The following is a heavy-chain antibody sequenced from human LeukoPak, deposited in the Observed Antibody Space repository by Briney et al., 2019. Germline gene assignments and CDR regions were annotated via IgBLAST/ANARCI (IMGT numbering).Heavy chain of an antibody. J-gene: IGHJ4*02. CDR1: GGTFSSYA. Sequence: ASVKVSCKASGGTFSSYAISWVRQAPGQGLEWMGGIIPIFGTANYAQKFQGRVTITTDESTSTAYMELSSLRSEDTAVYYCAREKYRSWYFDYWGQGTLVTVSS. D-gene: IGHD6-13*01. CDR3: AREKYRSWYFDY. CDR2: IIPIFGTA. V-gene: IGHV1-69*05.